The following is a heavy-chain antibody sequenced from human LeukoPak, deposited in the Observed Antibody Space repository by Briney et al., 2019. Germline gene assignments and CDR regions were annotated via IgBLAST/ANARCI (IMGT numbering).Heavy chain of an antibody. CDR2: ISGSGGST. D-gene: IGHD2-15*01. CDR3: AKVGRISDWCYYMDV. J-gene: IGHJ6*03. CDR1: GFTFSTYG. Sequence: GGSLRLSCAASGFTFSTYGMSWVRQAPGKGLEWVSAISGSGGSTYYADSVKGRFTISRDNSKNMLYLQMNSLRAEDRAIYYCAKVGRISDWCYYMDVWGKGTTVTISS. V-gene: IGHV3-23*01.